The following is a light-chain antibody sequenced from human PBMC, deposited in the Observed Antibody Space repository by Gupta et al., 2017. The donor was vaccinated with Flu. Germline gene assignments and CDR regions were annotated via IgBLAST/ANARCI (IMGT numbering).Light chain of an antibody. CDR3: QQYGNSL. CDR1: QSVSSSY. J-gene: IGKJ2*01. CDR2: GAY. Sequence: SPGTLSLSPGERATRSCRASQSVSSSYLAWDQQKPGQAPRLLIYGAYSRDTGIPDRFSGSGSGTDFTLTSSRREPEDFAVYYCQQYGNSLFGQGTKLEIK. V-gene: IGKV3-20*01.